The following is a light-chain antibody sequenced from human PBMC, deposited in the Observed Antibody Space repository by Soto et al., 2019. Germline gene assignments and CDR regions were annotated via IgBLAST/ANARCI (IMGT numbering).Light chain of an antibody. Sequence: SALTQPGYESWSPGQSLTISLTETTTDVGTYNYVSWYQHHPGKAPKLIIYEVSNRPSGVSTRFSGSKSGSTDSLTISGLQAEDEADYHCTSYTRDTALVFGTGTKVTVL. CDR1: TTDVGTYNY. CDR2: EVS. CDR3: TSYTRDTALV. J-gene: IGLJ1*01. V-gene: IGLV2-14*01.